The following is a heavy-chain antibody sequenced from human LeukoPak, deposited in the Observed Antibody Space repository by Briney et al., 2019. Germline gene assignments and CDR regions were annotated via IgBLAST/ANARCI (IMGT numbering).Heavy chain of an antibody. J-gene: IGHJ4*02. V-gene: IGHV4-61*02. Sequence: PSETLSLTCTVSGGSISSGSYYWSWIRQPAGKGLEWIGRIQTGGTTNYNPSLKSRVTISVDTSKNQFSLKLSSVTAADTAVYYCARHEVWAPIAVALHFDYWGQGTLVTVSS. CDR1: GGSISSGSYY. D-gene: IGHD6-19*01. CDR2: IQTGGTT. CDR3: ARHEVWAPIAVALHFDY.